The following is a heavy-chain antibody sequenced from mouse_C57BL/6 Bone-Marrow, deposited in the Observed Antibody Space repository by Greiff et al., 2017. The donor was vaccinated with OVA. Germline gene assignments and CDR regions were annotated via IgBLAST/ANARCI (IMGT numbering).Heavy chain of an antibody. CDR3: ARRPYYGSSYDAMDY. J-gene: IGHJ4*01. CDR2: IYPRSGNT. CDR1: GYTFTSYG. Sequence: VQLQQSGPELVKPGASVKISCKASGYTFTSYGISWVKQRTGQGLEWIGEIYPRSGNTYYNEKFKGKATLTADKSSSTAYMELRSLTSEDSAVYFCARRPYYGSSYDAMDYWGQGTSVTVSS. V-gene: IGHV1-81*01. D-gene: IGHD1-1*01.